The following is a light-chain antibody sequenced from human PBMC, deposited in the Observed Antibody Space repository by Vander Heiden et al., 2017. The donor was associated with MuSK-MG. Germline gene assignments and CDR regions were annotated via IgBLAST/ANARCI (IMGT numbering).Light chain of an antibody. J-gene: IGKJ1*01. CDR3: QQDDSDPWT. CDR1: QSTSGW. CDR2: DAS. Sequence: DIQMTQSPSTLSASVGDRVTITCGASQSTSGWLAWYQQKPGKAPKLLIYDASSLESGVPSRFSGSGSGTEFTLTISSLKPDDFATYYCQQDDSDPWTFGQGTKVEIK. V-gene: IGKV1-5*01.